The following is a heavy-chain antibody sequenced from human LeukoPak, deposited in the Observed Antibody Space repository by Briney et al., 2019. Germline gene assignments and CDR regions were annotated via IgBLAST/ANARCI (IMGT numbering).Heavy chain of an antibody. CDR1: GFTFSSFS. J-gene: IGHJ4*02. CDR3: AKRAAGYYFDY. D-gene: IGHD6-13*01. V-gene: IGHV3-23*01. Sequence: GGSLRLSRAASGFTFSSFSMSWVRQAPGKGLEWVSSINSGGSTFYADSMKGRFTLSRDNSKNTLYLQMNSLTAEDTAVYYCAKRAAGYYFDYWGQGTLVTVSS. CDR2: INSGGST.